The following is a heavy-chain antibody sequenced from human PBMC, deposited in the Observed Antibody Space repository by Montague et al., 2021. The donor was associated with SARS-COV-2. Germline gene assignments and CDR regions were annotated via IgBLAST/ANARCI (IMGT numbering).Heavy chain of an antibody. CDR3: ARMYVPAHGTSAASYSDY. D-gene: IGHD6-13*01. J-gene: IGHJ4*02. CDR1: GGSISSDDPY. V-gene: IGHV4-31*03. Sequence: TLSLTCIVSGGSISSDDPYWTWIRQHPGKGLEWIGYISYSGRTSYXVSLKSRLTISADTSDNQFPLKLTSMTAADTAVYYCARMYVPAHGTSAASYSDYWGRGTLVTVSS. CDR2: ISYSGRT.